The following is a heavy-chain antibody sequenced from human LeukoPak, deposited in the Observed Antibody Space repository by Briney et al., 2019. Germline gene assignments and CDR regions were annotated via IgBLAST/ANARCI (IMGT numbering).Heavy chain of an antibody. CDR1: GYTFTDYY. Sequence: ASVKVSCKASGYTFTDYYMHWVRQAPGQGLEWMAWINPNSGGTNYAQKFQGRVTMTRDTSISTAYMELSRLKSDDTAVYYCARAALMAAAPIDYWGQGTLVTVSS. V-gene: IGHV1-2*02. CDR3: ARAALMAAAPIDY. J-gene: IGHJ4*02. D-gene: IGHD6-13*01. CDR2: INPNSGGT.